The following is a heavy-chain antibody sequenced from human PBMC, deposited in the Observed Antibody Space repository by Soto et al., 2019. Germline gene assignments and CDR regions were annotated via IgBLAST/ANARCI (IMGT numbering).Heavy chain of an antibody. CDR3: ARDQAVPVPHYYYGMDV. CDR2: ITSTSGYI. CDR1: EFISSNYK. D-gene: IGHD2-2*01. J-gene: IGHJ6*02. Sequence: PGGSLRLSCTASEFISSNYKMNWVRQAPGRGLEWVASITSTSGYIYYANSVKGRFTISRDNAKNLLLLQMDSLRDEDTSVYFCARDQAVPVPHYYYGMDVWGQGTTVTVSS. V-gene: IGHV3-21*01.